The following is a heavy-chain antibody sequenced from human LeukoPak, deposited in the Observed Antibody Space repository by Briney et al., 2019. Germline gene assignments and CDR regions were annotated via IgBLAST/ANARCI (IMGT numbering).Heavy chain of an antibody. J-gene: IGHJ4*02. CDR2: IYYRGNT. D-gene: IGHD3-22*01. CDR3: ARASSGYYWDFDY. CDR1: GDSISSYNYF. Sequence: SETLSLICTVSGDSISSYNYFWGWLRQPPGKGLEWVGSIYYRGNTYYNPSLKSRVTLSADTSKNQFSLKVTSVTAADTAVYYCARASSGYYWDFDYWGQGALVTVSS. V-gene: IGHV4-39*01.